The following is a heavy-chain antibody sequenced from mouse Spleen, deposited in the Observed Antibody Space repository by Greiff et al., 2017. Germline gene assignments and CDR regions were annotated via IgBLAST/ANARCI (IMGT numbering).Heavy chain of an antibody. CDR3: ASPYSYYSYDVGY. D-gene: IGHD2-12*01. Sequence: EVKLVESGGGLVKPGGSLKLSCAASGFTFSDYGMHWVRQAPEKGLEWVAYISSGSSTIYYADTVKGRFTISRDNAKNTLFLQMTSLRSEDTAMYYCASPYSYYSYDVGYWGQGTTLTVSS. J-gene: IGHJ2*01. V-gene: IGHV5-17*01. CDR2: ISSGSSTI. CDR1: GFTFSDYG.